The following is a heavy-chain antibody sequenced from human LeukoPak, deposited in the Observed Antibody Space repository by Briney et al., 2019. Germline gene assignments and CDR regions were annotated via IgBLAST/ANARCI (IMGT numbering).Heavy chain of an antibody. CDR1: GFTFKDAW. J-gene: IGHJ4*02. D-gene: IGHD3-10*01. CDR2: INQDGSEK. CDR3: ARFGSGRTFFYLDY. V-gene: IGHV3-7*01. Sequence: GGSLRLSCAASGFTFKDAWMSWVRQAPGKGLEWEANINQDGSEKYFVDSMKGRFTISRDYAKNSLYLQINSLRTEDTAVYYCARFGSGRTFFYLDYWGQGTLVTVSS.